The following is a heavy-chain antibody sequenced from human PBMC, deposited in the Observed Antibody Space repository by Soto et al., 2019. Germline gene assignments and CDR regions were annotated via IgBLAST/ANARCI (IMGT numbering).Heavy chain of an antibody. J-gene: IGHJ6*02. Sequence: GGSLRLSCAASGFTFGSYSMNWVRQAPGKGLEWVSSISSSSSYIYYADAVKGRFTISRDNAKNSLYLQMNSLRAEDTAVYYCARDSRGERATMDVWGQGTTVTVS. D-gene: IGHD3-22*01. CDR1: GFTFGSYS. V-gene: IGHV3-21*01. CDR2: ISSSSSYI. CDR3: ARDSRGERATMDV.